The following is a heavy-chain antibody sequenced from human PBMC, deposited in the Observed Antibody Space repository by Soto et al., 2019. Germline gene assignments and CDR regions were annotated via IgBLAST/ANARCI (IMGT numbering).Heavy chain of an antibody. Sequence: VHLVESGGGVVQPGRSLRLSCAASGFTFSSYAIHWFRRARGKGLEWVAVISYDGNGKYYADSVKGRFTISRDNSKNTLYLQMNSLRPEDTAVYYCAKDPVADYVWGSYRTSTYFDYWGQGTLVIVSS. CDR3: AKDPVADYVWGSYRTSTYFDY. V-gene: IGHV3-30*18. CDR1: GFTFSSYA. CDR2: ISYDGNGK. J-gene: IGHJ4*02. D-gene: IGHD3-16*02.